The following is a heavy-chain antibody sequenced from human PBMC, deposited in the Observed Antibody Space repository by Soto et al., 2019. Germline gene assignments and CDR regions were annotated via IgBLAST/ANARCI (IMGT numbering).Heavy chain of an antibody. D-gene: IGHD3-16*01. Sequence: SGPTLVNPTQTLTLTCTFSGFSLSTSGVGVGWIRQPPGKALEWHALIYWNDDKRYSPSLKSRLTITKDTSKNQVVLTMTNMDPVETATYYCAHWGQLDYYYYSMDVWGQGTTVTVSS. V-gene: IGHV2-5*01. CDR3: AHWGQLDYYYYSMDV. CDR2: IYWNDDK. CDR1: GFSLSTSGVG. J-gene: IGHJ6*02.